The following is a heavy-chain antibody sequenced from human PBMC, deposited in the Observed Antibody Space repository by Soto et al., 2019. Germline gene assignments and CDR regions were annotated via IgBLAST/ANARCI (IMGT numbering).Heavy chain of an antibody. CDR3: ARDYENDEKALDY. Sequence: VQLVESGVGMVQPGTSLRLSCAASGFTFSKYGMHWVRQAPGKGLEWVALIWNDGIRKVYVDSVKGRFTISRDNSKNTLDLQMNNLRDEDTAVYDCARDYENDEKALDYWGPGTLVTVSS. D-gene: IGHD3-16*01. CDR1: GFTFSKYG. J-gene: IGHJ4*02. CDR2: IWNDGIRK. V-gene: IGHV3-33*01.